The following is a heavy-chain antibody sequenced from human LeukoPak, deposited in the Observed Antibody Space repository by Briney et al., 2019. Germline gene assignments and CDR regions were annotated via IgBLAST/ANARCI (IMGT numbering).Heavy chain of an antibody. Sequence: GGSLRLSCAASGFTFSTYTMNWVRQAPGKGLEWVSSISKTSDYIYYEDSVRGRFTISRDNAKNSLTLQMNNLRAEDTAVYYCARDITYYYDSSGYYYPVWGQGTLVIVSS. CDR3: ARDITYYYDSSGYYYPV. J-gene: IGHJ1*01. CDR1: GFTFSTYT. V-gene: IGHV3-21*01. D-gene: IGHD3-22*01. CDR2: ISKTSDYI.